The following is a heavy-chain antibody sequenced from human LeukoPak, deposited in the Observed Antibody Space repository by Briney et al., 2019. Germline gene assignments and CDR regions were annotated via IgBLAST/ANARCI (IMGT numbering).Heavy chain of an antibody. V-gene: IGHV4-34*01. J-gene: IGHJ4*02. CDR2: INHSGST. D-gene: IGHD4-17*01. CDR3: ARRRARYGDYGGNWFDY. Sequence: PSETLSLTCAVYGGSFSGYYWSWIRQPPGKGLEWIGEINHSGSTYYNPSLKSRVTISVDTSKNQFSLKLSSVTAADTAVYYCARRRARYGDYGGNWFDYWGQGTLVTVSS. CDR1: GGSFSGYY.